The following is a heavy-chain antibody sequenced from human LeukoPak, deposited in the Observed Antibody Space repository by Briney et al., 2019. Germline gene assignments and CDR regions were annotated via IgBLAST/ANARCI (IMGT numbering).Heavy chain of an antibody. Sequence: GASLRLSCAASGFTFSNYAMSWVRQAPGKGLEWVSAVSGRDTSTYYIDSVKGRFTISRDNSKNTLYLQMNSLSAEDTAIYYCAKWGDYDVLTGYYDSDYWGQGTLVTVSS. J-gene: IGHJ4*02. CDR1: GFTFSNYA. D-gene: IGHD3-9*01. CDR3: AKWGDYDVLTGYYDSDY. CDR2: VSGRDTST. V-gene: IGHV3-23*01.